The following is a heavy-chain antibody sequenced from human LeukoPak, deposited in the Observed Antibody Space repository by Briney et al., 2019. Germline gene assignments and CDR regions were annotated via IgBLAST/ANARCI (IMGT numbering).Heavy chain of an antibody. V-gene: IGHV3-21*01. CDR2: ISSSSSYI. Sequence: PGGSLRLSCAASGFTFSSYSTNWVRQAPGKGLEWVSSISSSSSYIYYADSVKGRFTISRDNAKNSLYLQMNSLRAEDTAVYYCARQTVVVVMDYYYGMDVWGQGTTVTVSS. CDR1: GFTFSSYS. D-gene: IGHD3-22*01. CDR3: ARQTVVVVMDYYYGMDV. J-gene: IGHJ6*02.